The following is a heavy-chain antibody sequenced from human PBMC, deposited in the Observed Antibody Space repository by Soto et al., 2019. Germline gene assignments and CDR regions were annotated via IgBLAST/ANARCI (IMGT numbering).Heavy chain of an antibody. Sequence: QVTLKESGPVLVKPTETLTLTCTVSGFSLTNTRMGVSWIRQPPGKALEWLAHIFSNDEKSYSTSLNSRLTISKETSKTQVVLTMTNRDPVDTATYYCARMWDRLKHYYYYGMDVWGQWTTVTVSS. CDR2: IFSNDEK. CDR1: GFSLTNTRMG. J-gene: IGHJ6*02. V-gene: IGHV2-26*01. D-gene: IGHD1-26*01. CDR3: ARMWDRLKHYYYYGMDV.